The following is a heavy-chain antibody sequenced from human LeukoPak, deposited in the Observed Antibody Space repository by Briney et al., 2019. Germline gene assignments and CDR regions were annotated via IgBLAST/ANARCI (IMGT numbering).Heavy chain of an antibody. D-gene: IGHD3-10*01. CDR3: ARGSYYRAFDI. Sequence: PGGSLRLSCAASGFTFSSYEMNWVRQAPGKGLEWVSYISSSGSTIYYADSLKGRFTISRDNAKNSLYLQMNSLRAEDTAVYYCARGSYYRAFDIWGQGTMVTVSS. CDR2: ISSSGSTI. J-gene: IGHJ3*02. V-gene: IGHV3-48*03. CDR1: GFTFSSYE.